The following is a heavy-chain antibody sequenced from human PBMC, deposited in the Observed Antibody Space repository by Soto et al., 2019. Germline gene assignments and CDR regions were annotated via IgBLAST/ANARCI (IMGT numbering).Heavy chain of an antibody. CDR3: ARQRRDFDY. CDR2: IYSSGST. V-gene: IGHV4-59*08. J-gene: IGHJ4*02. Sequence: SETLSLICTVSGGSISGYYWSWIRQPPGKGLQWIGYIYSSGSTNYNPSLKSRVTISVDTSKNQFSLNLSSVTAADTAVYYCARQRRDFDYWGQRSLVTVSS. CDR1: GGSISGYY.